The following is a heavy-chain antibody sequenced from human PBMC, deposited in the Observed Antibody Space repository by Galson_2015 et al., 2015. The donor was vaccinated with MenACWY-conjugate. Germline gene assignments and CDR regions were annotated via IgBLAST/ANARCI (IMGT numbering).Heavy chain of an antibody. D-gene: IGHD5-24*01. CDR3: ARENVNYNHGLTFDY. J-gene: IGHJ4*02. V-gene: IGHV1-46*01. CDR2: INPSRGST. CDR1: GYTFTTYF. Sequence: SVKVSCKASGYTFTTYFMHWVRQAPGQGLEWMGIINPSRGSTTYAQKFQGRVTMTRDTSTSTVYMELSSLTSDDSAVYFCARENVNYNHGLTFDYWGQGTLVTVSS.